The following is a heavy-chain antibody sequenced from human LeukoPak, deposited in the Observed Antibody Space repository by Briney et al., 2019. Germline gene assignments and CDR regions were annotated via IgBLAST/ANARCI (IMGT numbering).Heavy chain of an antibody. Sequence: SETLSLTCTVSGGSISSGDYYWSWIRQPPGKGLEWIGYIYYSGSTHYNPSLKSRVTISVDTSKNQFSLKLSSVTAADTAVYYCASQQLGFIARFDPWGQGTLVTVSS. CDR2: IYYSGST. CDR1: GGSISSGDYY. J-gene: IGHJ5*02. CDR3: ASQQLGFIARFDP. D-gene: IGHD6-13*01. V-gene: IGHV4-30-4*01.